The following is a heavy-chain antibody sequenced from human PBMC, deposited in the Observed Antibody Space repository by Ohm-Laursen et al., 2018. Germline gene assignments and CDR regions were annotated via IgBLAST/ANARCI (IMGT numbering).Heavy chain of an antibody. V-gene: IGHV3-23*01. CDR3: AKGLSSSYYAAFYYYAMDV. CDR2: ISGSGGST. Sequence: SLRLSCAASGFTFSSYAMSWVRQAPGKGLEWVSAISGSGGSTYYADSVKGRFTISRDNSTNTLYLQMNSLRAEDTAVYYCAKGLSSSYYAAFYYYAMDVWGQGTTVTVSS. D-gene: IGHD6-13*01. J-gene: IGHJ6*02. CDR1: GFTFSSYA.